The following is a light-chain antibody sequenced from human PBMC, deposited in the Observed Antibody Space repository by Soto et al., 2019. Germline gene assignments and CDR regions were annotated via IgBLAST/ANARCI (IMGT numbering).Light chain of an antibody. Sequence: DILMTQSPSSLSASVGDRVTISCRASQSISSYLNWYQQRPGKAPKLLIYGANNLQSGVPSRFSGSGSGTDFTLTISTLQPEDFATYYCQQSYKTHLTFGGGTKVEI. V-gene: IGKV1-39*01. CDR1: QSISSY. CDR2: GAN. J-gene: IGKJ4*01. CDR3: QQSYKTHLT.